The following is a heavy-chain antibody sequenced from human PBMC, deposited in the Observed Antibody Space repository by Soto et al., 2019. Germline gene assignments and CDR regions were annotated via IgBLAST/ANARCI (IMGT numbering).Heavy chain of an antibody. V-gene: IGHV1-69*13. CDR3: AGRITMVRGVNLYYYYGMDV. D-gene: IGHD3-10*01. Sequence: GASVKVSCKASGGTFSSYAISWVRQAPGQGLEWMGGIIPIFGTANYAQKFQGRVTITADESTSTAYMELSSLRSEDTAVYYCAGRITMVRGVNLYYYYGMDVWGQGTTVTVSS. J-gene: IGHJ6*02. CDR1: GGTFSSYA. CDR2: IIPIFGTA.